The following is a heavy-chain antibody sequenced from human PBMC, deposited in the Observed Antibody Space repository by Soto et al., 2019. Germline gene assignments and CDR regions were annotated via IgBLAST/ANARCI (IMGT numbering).Heavy chain of an antibody. Sequence: PSETLSLTCAVSGDPISSHDWWSWVRQPPKKGLEWIAEIHHSGDTNYNPSLMSRATISVDNSKNQFTLNLNSVTAADTAVYYCVRNGYYSLDHWGHGTPVTVSS. CDR2: IHHSGDT. CDR3: VRNGYYSLDH. V-gene: IGHV4-4*02. CDR1: GDPISSHDW. D-gene: IGHD3-3*01. J-gene: IGHJ4*01.